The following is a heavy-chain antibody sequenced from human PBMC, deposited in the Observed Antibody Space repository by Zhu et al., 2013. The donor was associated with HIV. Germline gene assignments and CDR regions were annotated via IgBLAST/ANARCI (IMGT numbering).Heavy chain of an antibody. D-gene: IGHD3-16*01. Sequence: QVQLVQSGAEVKKPGASVKVSCKASGYTFTDYYIHWVRQAPGQGLEWMGWINSKSGGTNYAQKFQGRVTMTRDTSISTAYMELTRLRSDDTAVYYCARPLGEGGDYWGQGTLVTVSS. J-gene: IGHJ4*02. V-gene: IGHV1-2*02. CDR1: GYTFTDYY. CDR2: INSKSGGT. CDR3: ARPLGEGGDY.